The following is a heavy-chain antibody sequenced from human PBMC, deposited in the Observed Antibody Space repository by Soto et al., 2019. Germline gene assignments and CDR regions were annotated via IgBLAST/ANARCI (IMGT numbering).Heavy chain of an antibody. Sequence: QLQLVQSGAEVREPGSSVKVSCKASGGTFSSYTVIWVRQAPGQGLEWMGGITPTLNLAKYAEKFQGRVTITADESTSTVNMHLSRLRSEDTAVYFCARGYYSGSNPSAFDYWGQGTLVAVSS. V-gene: IGHV1-69*01. CDR1: GGTFSSYT. CDR3: ARGYYSGSNPSAFDY. J-gene: IGHJ4*02. CDR2: ITPTLNLA. D-gene: IGHD1-26*01.